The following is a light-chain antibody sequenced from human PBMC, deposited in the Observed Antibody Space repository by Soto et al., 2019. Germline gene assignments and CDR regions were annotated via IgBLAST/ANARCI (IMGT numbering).Light chain of an antibody. Sequence: QSVLTQPPSVSTAPGQKVDISCSGSSSDIGNNHVSWYQQLPGTAPKLLIYDNNQRPPGIPDRFSGSKSGTSATLVITGLQTGDEADYYCGTWHSSLSGVVFGGGTKLTVL. CDR1: SSDIGNNH. V-gene: IGLV1-51*01. CDR3: GTWHSSLSGVV. J-gene: IGLJ3*02. CDR2: DNN.